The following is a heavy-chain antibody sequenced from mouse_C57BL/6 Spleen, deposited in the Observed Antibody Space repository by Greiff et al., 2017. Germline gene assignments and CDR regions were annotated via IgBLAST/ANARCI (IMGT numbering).Heavy chain of an antibody. J-gene: IGHJ2*01. CDR1: GFSFNTYA. D-gene: IGHD1-1*01. Sequence: EVKLMESGGGLVQPKGSLKLSCAASGFSFNTYAMNWVRQAPGTGLEWVARIRSKSNNYATYYADSVKDRFTISRDDSESMLYLQMNNLKTEDTAMYYCVRHTGFDYWGQGTTLTVSS. CDR2: IRSKSNNYAT. CDR3: VRHTGFDY. V-gene: IGHV10-1*01.